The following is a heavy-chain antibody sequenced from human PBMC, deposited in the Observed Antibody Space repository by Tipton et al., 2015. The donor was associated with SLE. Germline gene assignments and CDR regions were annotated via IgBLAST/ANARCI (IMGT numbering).Heavy chain of an antibody. J-gene: IGHJ4*02. Sequence: TLSLTCTVSGGSISSYYWTWIRQPPGKGLEWIGDVHKSGTTNYNPSLKSRVTISLGTSTNQFSLRLSSVTAADTAVYYCAGDSQAFDYWGQGSLVTVSS. CDR3: AGDSQAFDY. CDR1: GGSISSYY. CDR2: VHKSGTT. V-gene: IGHV4-59*01.